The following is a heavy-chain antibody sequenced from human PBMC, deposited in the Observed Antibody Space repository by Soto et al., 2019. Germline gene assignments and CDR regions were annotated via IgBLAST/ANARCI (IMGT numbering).Heavy chain of an antibody. CDR1: GYTFTGFY. Sequence: ASVKVSCKASGYTFTGFYLHWLRQAPRQGLEWMGWINPNSGGTNYAQKFQGRVSFTRDTSINTAYMELTRLGSDDTAVYFCARVGDGSYSPFHFLGQGXPVTVSS. CDR3: ARVGDGSYSPFHF. CDR2: INPNSGGT. V-gene: IGHV1-2*02. D-gene: IGHD6-19*01. J-gene: IGHJ4*02.